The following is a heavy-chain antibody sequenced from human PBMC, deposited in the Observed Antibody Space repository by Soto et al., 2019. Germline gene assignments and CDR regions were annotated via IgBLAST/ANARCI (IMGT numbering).Heavy chain of an antibody. Sequence: QVQLVQSRAEVKNPGASVKVSCKASGYSFTRYGIAWARQAPGQGLEWMGWINTYNGNTNYAQNLQGRVTLTTDTPTSTAYTELTSLRSNATAIYYCAMVDVYVTPSPQDVWGQGTTVIVSS. CDR2: INTYNGNT. D-gene: IGHD3-16*01. CDR1: GYSFTRYG. J-gene: IGHJ6*02. V-gene: IGHV1-18*01. CDR3: AMVDVYVTPSPQDV.